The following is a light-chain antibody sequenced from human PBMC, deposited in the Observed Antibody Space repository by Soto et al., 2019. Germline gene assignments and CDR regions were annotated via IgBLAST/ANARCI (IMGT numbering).Light chain of an antibody. CDR2: EAS. CDR3: QKYNNWPPIT. Sequence: VVMTQSPATLSVSPGERAVLSCRASQSLGSNLAWYHHKPGQAPRLLLYEASIRATGIPARFSGDGSGTEFTLTISSLQSEDFGIYYCQKYNNWPPITFGQGTRLEIK. V-gene: IGKV3-15*01. CDR1: QSLGSN. J-gene: IGKJ5*01.